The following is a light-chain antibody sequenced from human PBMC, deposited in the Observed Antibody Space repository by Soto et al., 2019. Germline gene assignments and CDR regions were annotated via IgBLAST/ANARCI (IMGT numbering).Light chain of an antibody. V-gene: IGLV2-14*03. J-gene: IGLJ2*01. CDR3: SSYTTGSTLVV. CDR2: DVS. Sequence: QSALTQPASVSGSPGQSITISCTGSSSDVGGYNYVSWYQQHPDKAPKLMIYDVSNRPSGVSNRFSGSKSGNTASLTISGLQAEDEADYYCSSYTTGSTLVVFGGGTKLTV. CDR1: SSDVGGYNY.